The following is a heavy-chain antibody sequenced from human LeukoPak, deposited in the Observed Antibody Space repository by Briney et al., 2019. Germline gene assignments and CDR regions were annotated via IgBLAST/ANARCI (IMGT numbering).Heavy chain of an antibody. J-gene: IGHJ4*02. Sequence: GESLKISCKGSGYSLTSYWIGWVRQMPGKGLEWMGIIYPGDSDTRYSPSFQGQVTISADKSISTAYLQWSSLKASDTAMYYCARPHYYDSSGYSFYFDYWGQGTLVTVSS. V-gene: IGHV5-51*01. CDR2: IYPGDSDT. CDR3: ARPHYYDSSGYSFYFDY. CDR1: GYSLTSYW. D-gene: IGHD3-22*01.